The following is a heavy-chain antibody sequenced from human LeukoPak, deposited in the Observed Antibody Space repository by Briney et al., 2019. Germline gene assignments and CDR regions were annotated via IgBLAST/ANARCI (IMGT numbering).Heavy chain of an antibody. Sequence: GRSLRLSCAASGFTFSSYATHWVRQAPGKGLEWVAVISYDGSNKYYADSVKGRFTISRDNSKNTLYLQMNSLRAEDTAVYYCAREVWGIVGATTYFDYWGQGTLVTVSS. D-gene: IGHD1-26*01. CDR2: ISYDGSNK. CDR3: AREVWGIVGATTYFDY. J-gene: IGHJ4*02. V-gene: IGHV3-30-3*01. CDR1: GFTFSSYA.